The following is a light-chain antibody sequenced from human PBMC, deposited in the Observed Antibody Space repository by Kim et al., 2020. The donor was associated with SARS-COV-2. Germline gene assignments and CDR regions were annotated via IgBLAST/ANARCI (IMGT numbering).Light chain of an antibody. V-gene: IGKV3-20*01. CDR1: QSVSSSY. J-gene: IGKJ5*01. CDR3: QQYGRSPTT. CDR2: GAP. Sequence: EVLLTQSPGTLSLSPGERAILSCRASQSVSSSYLAWYQHKPGQSPRLLIHGAPSRATGVPDRFRGGGSGTDFTLTITRLEPEDFAVYYCQQYGRSPTTFGQGTRLEIK.